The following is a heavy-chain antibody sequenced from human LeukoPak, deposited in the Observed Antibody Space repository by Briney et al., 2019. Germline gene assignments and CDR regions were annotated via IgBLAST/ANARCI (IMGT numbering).Heavy chain of an antibody. CDR1: GYTFTSYA. J-gene: IGHJ4*02. CDR2: INAGNGNT. D-gene: IGHD6-19*01. CDR3: ARALRAAVAGTMTEFVDPLDY. V-gene: IGHV1-3*03. Sequence: GASVTVSCKASGYTFTSYAMHWVRQAPGQRLEWMGWINAGNGNTKYSQEFQGRVTITRDTSASTAYMELSSLRSEDMAVYYCARALRAAVAGTMTEFVDPLDYWGQGTLVTVSS.